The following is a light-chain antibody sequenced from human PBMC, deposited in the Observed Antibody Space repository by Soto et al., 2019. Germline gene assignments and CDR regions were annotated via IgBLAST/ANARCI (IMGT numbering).Light chain of an antibody. CDR2: EVT. J-gene: IGLJ1*01. CDR1: SSDIGSYKF. Sequence: QSVLTQPASVSGSPGQSITISCTGTSSDIGSYKFVSWYQQHPGKAPKVMIYEVTKRPSGVSNRFSGSKSGNRASLTISGLQAEDEADYYCSSYTNINTRACVFGTGTKLTVL. CDR3: SSYTNINTRACV. V-gene: IGLV2-14*02.